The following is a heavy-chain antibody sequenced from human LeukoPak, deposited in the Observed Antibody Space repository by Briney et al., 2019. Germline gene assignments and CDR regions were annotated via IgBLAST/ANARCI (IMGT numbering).Heavy chain of an antibody. Sequence: GGSLRLSCAASGFTFDDYAMHWVRQAPGKGLEWVSGISWNSGSIGYADSVKGRFTISRDNAKNSLYLQMNSLRAEDTALCYCAKDIHYYYYGMDVWGKGTTVTVSS. V-gene: IGHV3-9*01. J-gene: IGHJ6*04. CDR1: GFTFDDYA. CDR2: ISWNSGSI. CDR3: AKDIHYYYYGMDV.